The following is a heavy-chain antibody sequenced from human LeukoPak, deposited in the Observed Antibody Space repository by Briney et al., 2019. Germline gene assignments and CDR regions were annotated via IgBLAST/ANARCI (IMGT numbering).Heavy chain of an antibody. J-gene: IGHJ5*02. CDR3: ARGSSSWGYYGDPEFPEFDP. CDR1: GYTFTGYY. CDR2: INPNSGGT. V-gene: IGHV1-2*02. D-gene: IGHD3-10*01. Sequence: ASVKVSCKASGYTFTGYYMHWVRQAPGQGLEWMGWINPNSGGTNYAQKFQGRVTMTRDTSISTAYMELTSLRSDDTAVYYCARGSSSWGYYGDPEFPEFDPWGQGTLVTVSS.